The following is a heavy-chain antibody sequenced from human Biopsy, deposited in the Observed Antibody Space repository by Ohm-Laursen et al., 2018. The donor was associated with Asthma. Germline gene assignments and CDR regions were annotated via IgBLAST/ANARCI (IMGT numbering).Heavy chain of an antibody. D-gene: IGHD3-10*01. CDR2: ISVYNGNT. Sequence: ASVKVSCKPSGYTFYRAGITWVRQAPGQGLEWMGWISVYNGNTKVAQKLQDRVTMITDTSTSTAYMELRSLRSDDTAVYFCARAVDYSHYYGIDVWGQGTTVTVS. J-gene: IGHJ6*02. V-gene: IGHV1-18*01. CDR1: GYTFYRAG. CDR3: ARAVDYSHYYGIDV.